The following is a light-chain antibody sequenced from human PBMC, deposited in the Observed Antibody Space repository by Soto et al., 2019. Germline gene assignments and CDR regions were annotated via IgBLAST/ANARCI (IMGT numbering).Light chain of an antibody. CDR3: SSYRSSILV. Sequence: QSVLTQPASVSGSPGQSITISCTGTSRDVGGYNYVSWYQQYPGKAPKLMIYEVSNRPSGVSNRFSGSKSGNTASLTISGLQAEDEADYYCSSYRSSILVFGGGTKVTVL. V-gene: IGLV2-14*01. J-gene: IGLJ3*02. CDR1: SRDVGGYNY. CDR2: EVS.